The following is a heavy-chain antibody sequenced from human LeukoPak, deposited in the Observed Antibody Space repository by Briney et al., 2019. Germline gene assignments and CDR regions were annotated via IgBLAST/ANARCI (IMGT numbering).Heavy chain of an antibody. D-gene: IGHD4-11*01. CDR3: ARDDYSKPLAWFNYYYMDV. CDR1: GGTFTSYA. CDR2: IIAIFGKA. Sequence: SVKVSCKASGGTFTSYAISWVRQAPGQGLEWMGGIIAIFGKANYAQKFRGRVTITADESTSTAYMELSSLRSEDTAVYYCARDDYSKPLAWFNYYYMDVWGKGTTVTVSS. V-gene: IGHV1-69*01. J-gene: IGHJ6*03.